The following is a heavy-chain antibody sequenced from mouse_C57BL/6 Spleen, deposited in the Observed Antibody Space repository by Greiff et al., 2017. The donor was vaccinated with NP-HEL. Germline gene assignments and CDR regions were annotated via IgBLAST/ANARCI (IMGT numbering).Heavy chain of an antibody. CDR2: FYPGSGSI. CDR3: ARHAFYDGYSPYYYAMDY. D-gene: IGHD2-3*01. J-gene: IGHJ4*01. Sequence: QVQLQQSGAELVKPGASVKPSCKASGYTFTEYTIHWVKQRSGQGLEWIGWFYPGSGSIKYNEKFKDKATLTAAKSSSTVYMELSRLTSEDSAVYCCARHAFYDGYSPYYYAMDYWGQGTSVTVSS. CDR1: GYTFTEYT. V-gene: IGHV1-62-2*01.